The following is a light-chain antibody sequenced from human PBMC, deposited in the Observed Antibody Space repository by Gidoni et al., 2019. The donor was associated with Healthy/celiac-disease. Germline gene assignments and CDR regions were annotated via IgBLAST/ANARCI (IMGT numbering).Light chain of an antibody. CDR1: QSLLHSNGYNY. CDR3: MQALQTPIT. CDR2: LGS. Sequence: DIVMTQSPLSLHVTPGERASISCRSSQSLLHSNGYNYLDWYLQKPGQSPQLLIYLGSNRASGVPDRFSGSGSGTDFTLKISRVEAEDVGVYYCMQALQTPITFXQXTRLEIK. J-gene: IGKJ5*01. V-gene: IGKV2-28*01.